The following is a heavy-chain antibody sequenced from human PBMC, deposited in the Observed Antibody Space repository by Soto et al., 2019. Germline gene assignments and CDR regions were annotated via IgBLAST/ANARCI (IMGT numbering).Heavy chain of an antibody. CDR3: ARDTQVSGWFDP. Sequence: AETLSLSCAVSVGPVSSYYWSGVRQPSGKGREWIGRIYTSGSTNYNPSLKSRVTMSLDTSKNQFSLKLSSVTAADTAVYYCARDTQVSGWFDPWGQGTLVTVS. J-gene: IGHJ5*02. CDR1: VGPVSSYY. CDR2: IYTSGST. V-gene: IGHV4-4*07.